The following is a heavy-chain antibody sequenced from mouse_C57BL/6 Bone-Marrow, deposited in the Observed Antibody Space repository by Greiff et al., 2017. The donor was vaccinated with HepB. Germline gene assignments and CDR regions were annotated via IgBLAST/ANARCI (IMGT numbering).Heavy chain of an antibody. CDR3: ARRILRHRYYAMDY. D-gene: IGHD2-4*01. V-gene: IGHV5-17*01. CDR2: ISSGSSTI. J-gene: IGHJ4*01. CDR1: GFTFSDYG. Sequence: VQLKESGGGLVKPGGSLKLSCAASGFTFSDYGMHWVRQAPEKGLEWVAYISSGSSTIYYADTVKGRFTISRDNAKNTLFLQMTSLRSEDTAMYYCARRILRHRYYAMDYWGQGTSVTVSS.